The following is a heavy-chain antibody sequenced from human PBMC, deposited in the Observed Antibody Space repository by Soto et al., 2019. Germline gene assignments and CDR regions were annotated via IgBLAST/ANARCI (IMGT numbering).Heavy chain of an antibody. CDR1: GGSISSGGYY. CDR3: ARVPSIAAAGGFANFDY. J-gene: IGHJ4*02. V-gene: IGHV4-31*03. Sequence: SETLSLTCTVSGGSISSGGYYWSWIRQHPGKGLEWIGYIYYSGSTYYNPSLKSRVTISVDTSKNQFSLKLSSVTAADTAVYYCARVPSIAAAGGFANFDYWGQGTLVTVSS. D-gene: IGHD6-13*01. CDR2: IYYSGST.